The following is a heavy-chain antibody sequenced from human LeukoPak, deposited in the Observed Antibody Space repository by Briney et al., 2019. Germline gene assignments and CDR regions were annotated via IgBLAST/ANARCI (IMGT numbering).Heavy chain of an antibody. CDR2: INRNSGGT. J-gene: IGHJ5*02. CDR1: GYTFTGYY. D-gene: IGHD3-10*01. Sequence: ASVKVSCKASGYTFTGYYIHCVRQAPGQGLECMGWINRNSGGTNYAQKFQGRVTMTRDTSISTAYMELSRLRSDDTAVYYCARGGSGSYFSWLDPWGQGTLVTVSS. CDR3: ARGGSGSYFSWLDP. V-gene: IGHV1-2*02.